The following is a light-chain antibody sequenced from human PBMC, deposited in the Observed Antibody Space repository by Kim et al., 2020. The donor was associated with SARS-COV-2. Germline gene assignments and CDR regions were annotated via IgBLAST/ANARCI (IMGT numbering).Light chain of an antibody. Sequence: DIQMTQSPSTLSASVGDRVTITCRASQRIGTWLAWYQQKAGKAPKLLISRASSLEGGVPSRFSGSGSGTEFTLTISSLQPDDFATYYCQQYNTYSTFAQGTKVDIK. J-gene: IGKJ1*01. CDR2: RAS. CDR3: QQYNTYST. CDR1: QRIGTW. V-gene: IGKV1-5*03.